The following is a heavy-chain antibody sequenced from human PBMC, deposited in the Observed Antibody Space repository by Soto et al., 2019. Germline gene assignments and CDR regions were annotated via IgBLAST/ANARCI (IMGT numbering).Heavy chain of an antibody. D-gene: IGHD6-19*01. J-gene: IGHJ4*02. CDR3: AKGGRQWLVTSDFNY. CDR1: GFTFSDYA. CDR2: VSHDGRNT. V-gene: IGHV3-30*18. Sequence: VQLVESGGGVVQPGRSLRLSCAASGFTFSDYAMHWVRQAPGKGLEWVAVVSHDGRNTHYADSVKGRFTISRDSSKNTVSLEMTSLRAEDTAVDHCAKGGRQWLVTSDFNYWGQGALVTVSS.